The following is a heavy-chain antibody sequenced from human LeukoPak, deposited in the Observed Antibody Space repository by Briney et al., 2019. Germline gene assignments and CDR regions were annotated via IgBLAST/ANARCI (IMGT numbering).Heavy chain of an antibody. CDR3: TTLGGAKPGPPPS. V-gene: IGHV1-8*01. Sequence: AASVKVSCKASGYTFTSYDINWVRQATGQGLEWMGWMNPNSGNTGYAQKFQGRVTMTRSTSITTAYMELNSLKTEDTAVYYCTTLGGAKPGPPPSWGQGTLVTVSS. J-gene: IGHJ4*02. CDR1: GYTFTSYD. CDR2: MNPNSGNT. D-gene: IGHD1-26*01.